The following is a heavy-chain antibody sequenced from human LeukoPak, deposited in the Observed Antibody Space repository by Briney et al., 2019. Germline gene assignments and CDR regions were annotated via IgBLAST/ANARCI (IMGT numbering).Heavy chain of an antibody. D-gene: IGHD3-3*01. CDR3: ARHLSITIFGAVSMQLEYYMDV. CDR1: GGSISSYY. CDR2: IYTSGST. V-gene: IGHV4-4*09. J-gene: IGHJ6*03. Sequence: SETLSLTCTVSGGSISSYYWSWIRQPPGKGLEWIGYIYTSGSTNYNPPLKSRVTISVDTSKNQFSLKLSSVTAADTAVYYCARHLSITIFGAVSMQLEYYMDVWGKGTTVTVSS.